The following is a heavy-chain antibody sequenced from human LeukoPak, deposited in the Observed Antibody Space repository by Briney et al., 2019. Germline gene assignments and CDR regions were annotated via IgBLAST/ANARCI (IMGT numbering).Heavy chain of an antibody. CDR3: ARDDYGGNSYPFDY. Sequence: SVKVSCKASGGTFSSYAISWVRQAPGQGLEWMGRIIPIFGIANYAQQFQGRVTITADKSTSTAYMELSSLRSEDTAVYYCARDDYGGNSYPFDYWGQGTLVTVSS. D-gene: IGHD4-23*01. CDR2: IIPIFGIA. CDR1: GGTFSSYA. V-gene: IGHV1-69*04. J-gene: IGHJ4*02.